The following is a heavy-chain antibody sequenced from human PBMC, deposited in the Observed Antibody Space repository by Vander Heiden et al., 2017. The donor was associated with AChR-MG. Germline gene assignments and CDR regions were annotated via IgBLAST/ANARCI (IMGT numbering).Heavy chain of an antibody. V-gene: IGHV4-34*01. Sequence: AVYGGSFSGYYWCWFRQPPGKGLEWIGEINHSGSTNYNPSLKSRVTISVDTSKSQFSLKLSSVTAADTAVYYCARKYGSGKYYYGMDVWGQGTTVTVSS. D-gene: IGHD3-10*01. J-gene: IGHJ6*02. CDR2: INHSGST. CDR1: GGSFSGYY. CDR3: ARKYGSGKYYYGMDV.